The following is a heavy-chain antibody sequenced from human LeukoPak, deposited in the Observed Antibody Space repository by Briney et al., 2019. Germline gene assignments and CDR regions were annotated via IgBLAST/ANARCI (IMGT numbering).Heavy chain of an antibody. CDR2: IIPIFGTA. CDR3: AREGGSGSYYDY. CDR1: GGTFSSYA. V-gene: IGHV1-69*13. Sequence: SVKVSCKASGGTFSSYAIGWVRQAPGQGLEWMGGIIPIFGTANYAQKFQGRVTITADESTSTAYMELSSLRSEDTAVYYCAREGGSGSYYDYWGQGTLVTVSS. J-gene: IGHJ4*02. D-gene: IGHD3-10*01.